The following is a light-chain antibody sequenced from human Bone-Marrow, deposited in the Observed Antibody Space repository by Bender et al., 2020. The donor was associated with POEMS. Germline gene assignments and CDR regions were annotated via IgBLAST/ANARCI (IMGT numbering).Light chain of an antibody. CDR1: SSNIGNHG. J-gene: IGLJ3*02. CDR3: SAWDDSLSRWV. V-gene: IGLV1-36*01. Sequence: QSVVTQPPSLSEAPRQRVTIPCSRSSSNIGNHGVNWYPQLPGEAPKLLIYYDDLLTPGVSDRFSASKSGTSASLAISGFQSEDEALYYCSAWDDSLSRWVFGGGTKLTVL. CDR2: YDD.